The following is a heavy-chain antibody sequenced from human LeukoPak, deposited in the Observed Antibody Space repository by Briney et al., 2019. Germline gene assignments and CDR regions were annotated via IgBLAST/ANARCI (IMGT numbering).Heavy chain of an antibody. D-gene: IGHD2-15*01. J-gene: IGHJ4*02. CDR3: ARVHQQQGYCSGGSCYGFDY. V-gene: IGHV1-69*05. CDR2: IIPIFGTA. CDR1: GGTFSSYA. Sequence: ASVKVSCKASGGTFSSYAISWVRQAPGQGLEWMGGIIPIFGTANYAQKFQGRVTITTDESTSTAYMELSSLRSEDTAVYYYARVHQQQGYCSGGSCYGFDYWGQGTLVTVSS.